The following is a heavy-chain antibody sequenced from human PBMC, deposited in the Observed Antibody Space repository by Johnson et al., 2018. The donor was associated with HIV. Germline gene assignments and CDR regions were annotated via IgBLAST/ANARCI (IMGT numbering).Heavy chain of an antibody. V-gene: IGHV3-30*03. Sequence: QVQLVESGGGVVQPGKSLRLSCAASGFTFSSYGMHWVRQAPGKGLEWVAVISYDGSNKYYADYVKGRFTISRDNSKNTLYLQMNSLRAEDTAVYYCARVATHAFDIWGQGTMVTVSS. CDR3: ARVATHAFDI. CDR1: GFTFSSYG. CDR2: ISYDGSNK. J-gene: IGHJ3*02. D-gene: IGHD1-26*01.